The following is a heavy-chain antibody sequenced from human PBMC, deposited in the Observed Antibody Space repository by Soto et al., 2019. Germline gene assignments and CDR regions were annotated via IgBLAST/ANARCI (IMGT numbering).Heavy chain of an antibody. V-gene: IGHV3-23*01. Sequence: VQLLESGGDLVQPGESLRLSCVASGFTFSSYAMNWVRQAPGMGLEWVSTISGSGGSIYYADSVKGRFAIYRDNSQSSLFLQMSSLRVEDTAIYYCVKVIRYVYDFLDYWGQGALVTVSS. D-gene: IGHD3-16*01. CDR2: ISGSGGSI. CDR1: GFTFSSYA. CDR3: VKVIRYVYDFLDY. J-gene: IGHJ4*02.